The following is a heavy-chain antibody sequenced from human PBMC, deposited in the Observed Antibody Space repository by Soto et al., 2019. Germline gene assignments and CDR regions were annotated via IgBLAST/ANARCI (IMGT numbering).Heavy chain of an antibody. J-gene: IGHJ6*01. V-gene: IGHV3-33*01. CDR1: GFTFSSYG. CDR2: IWYDGSNK. CDR3: ARELDSSSWYLISTYYYYYGMDV. Sequence: GGSLRLSCAASGFTFSSYGMHWVRQAPGKGLEWVAVIWYDGSNKYYADSVKGRFTISRDNSKNTLYLQMNSLRAEDTAVYYCARELDSSSWYLISTYYYYYGMDVWGQGTTVTVSS. D-gene: IGHD6-13*01.